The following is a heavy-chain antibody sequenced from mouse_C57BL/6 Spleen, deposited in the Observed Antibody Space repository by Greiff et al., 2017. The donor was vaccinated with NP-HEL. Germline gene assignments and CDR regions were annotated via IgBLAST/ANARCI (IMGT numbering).Heavy chain of an antibody. V-gene: IGHV1-64*01. CDR2: IHPNSGST. Sequence: VQLQQSGAELVKPGASVKLSCKASGYTFTSYWMHWVKQRPGQGLEWIGMIHPNSGSTNYNEKFKSKATLTVDKSSSTAYMQLSSLTSEDSAVSYCSRAAYYSNYCDYWGQGTTLTVAS. CDR3: SRAAYYSNYCDY. D-gene: IGHD2-5*01. J-gene: IGHJ2*01. CDR1: GYTFTSYW.